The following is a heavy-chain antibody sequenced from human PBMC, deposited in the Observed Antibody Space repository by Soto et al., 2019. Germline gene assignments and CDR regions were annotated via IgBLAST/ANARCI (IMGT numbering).Heavy chain of an antibody. CDR1: GGSISSYY. J-gene: IGHJ1*01. Sequence: SETLSLTCTVSGGSISSYYWSWIRQPPGKGLEWIGYIYYSGSTNYNPSLKSRVTISVDTSKNQFSLKLSSVTAADTAMYYCTRLPWADYGDYSQHWGQGTLVTVSS. V-gene: IGHV4-59*01. CDR2: IYYSGST. CDR3: TRLPWADYGDYSQH. D-gene: IGHD4-17*01.